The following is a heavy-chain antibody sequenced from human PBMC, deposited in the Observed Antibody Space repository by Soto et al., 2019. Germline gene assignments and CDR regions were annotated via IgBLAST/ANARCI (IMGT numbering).Heavy chain of an antibody. Sequence: GGSLRLSCAASGFTFTSYTMNWVRQAPGKGLEWVSSISSSSHYIYYADSMKGRVTISRDNAKNSLFLDMNSLTGEDTAVYYCARARVYATGPLDFWGQGTLVTVSS. D-gene: IGHD6-13*01. CDR1: GFTFTSYT. CDR2: ISSSSHYI. V-gene: IGHV3-21*06. J-gene: IGHJ4*02. CDR3: ARARVYATGPLDF.